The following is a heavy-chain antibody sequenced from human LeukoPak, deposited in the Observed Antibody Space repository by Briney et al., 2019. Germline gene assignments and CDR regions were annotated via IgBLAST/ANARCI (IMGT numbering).Heavy chain of an antibody. CDR1: GGTFSSYA. J-gene: IGHJ4*02. D-gene: IGHD3-22*01. Sequence: ASVKVSCKASGGTFSSYAISWVRQAPGQGLEWMGGIIPIFGTANYAQKFQGRVTITADESTSTAYMELSSLRSEDTAVYYCARGDTPNYCDSSGYYYEFDYWGQGTLVTVSS. CDR3: ARGDTPNYCDSSGYYYEFDY. CDR2: IIPIFGTA. V-gene: IGHV1-69*13.